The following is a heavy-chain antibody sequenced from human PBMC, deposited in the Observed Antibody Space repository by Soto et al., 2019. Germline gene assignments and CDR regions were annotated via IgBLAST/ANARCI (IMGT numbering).Heavy chain of an antibody. D-gene: IGHD3-16*01. CDR3: AISYPLGSGYSYYGMDV. CDR1: GYSFTNYY. Sequence: GESLKISCKGSGYSFTNYYIAWVRQLPGKGLEWMGIINPSDSDTRYNPSFQGQVTMSADKSISTAYLQWSSLQASDTAMYYCAISYPLGSGYSYYGMDVWGQGTTVTVSS. J-gene: IGHJ6*02. V-gene: IGHV5-51*01. CDR2: INPSDSDT.